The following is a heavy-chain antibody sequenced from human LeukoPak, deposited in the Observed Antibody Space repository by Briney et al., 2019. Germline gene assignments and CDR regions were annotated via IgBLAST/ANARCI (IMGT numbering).Heavy chain of an antibody. V-gene: IGHV3-30*18. Sequence: PGGSLRLSCAASGFTFSSYAMHWVRQAPGKGLEWVAVISYDGSNKYYADSVKGRFTISRDNSKNTLYLQTNSLRAEDTAVYYCAKSYYYDKLAYYWGQGTLVTVSS. CDR2: ISYDGSNK. D-gene: IGHD3-22*01. CDR1: GFTFSSYA. CDR3: AKSYYYDKLAYY. J-gene: IGHJ4*02.